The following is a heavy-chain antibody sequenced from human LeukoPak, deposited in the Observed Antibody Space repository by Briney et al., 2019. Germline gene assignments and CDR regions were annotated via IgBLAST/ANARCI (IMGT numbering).Heavy chain of an antibody. V-gene: IGHV4-34*01. CDR2: INHSGSI. D-gene: IGHD3-3*01. J-gene: IGHJ4*02. CDR1: GGSFSGYY. CDR3: ARRSTMRYDF. Sequence: SETLSLTCAVYGGSFSGYYWSWIRQPPGKGLEWIGEINHSGSINYNPSLKSRVTISVDTSKNQFSLKLSSVTAADTAVYYCARRSTMRYDFWGQGTLVTVSS.